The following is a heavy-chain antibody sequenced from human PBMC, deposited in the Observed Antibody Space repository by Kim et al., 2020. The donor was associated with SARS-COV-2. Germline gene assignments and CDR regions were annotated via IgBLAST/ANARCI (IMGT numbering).Heavy chain of an antibody. D-gene: IGHD2-2*01. CDR1: GFTFSSYA. Sequence: GGSLRLSCAASGFTFSSYAMSWVRQSPGKGLEWISAISGSGGSTYYADSVKGRFTISRDNSKNTLYLQMNSLRAEDTAVYYCAKDPIAVVVPAAVLFDYWGKGTLATVSS. CDR3: AKDPIAVVVPAAVLFDY. CDR2: ISGSGGST. V-gene: IGHV3-23*01. J-gene: IGHJ4*02.